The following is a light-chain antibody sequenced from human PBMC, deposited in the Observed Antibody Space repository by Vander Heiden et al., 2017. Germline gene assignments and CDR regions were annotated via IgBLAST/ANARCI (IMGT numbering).Light chain of an antibody. CDR3: QQYHSPWT. V-gene: IGKV1-5*01. Sequence: DIQLTQSPSTLSASVGDRVTVTCRASQSIHYYLAWFQQKPGKAPNLLISNASNLESGVPSRFSGSRYGTEFTLTITRLQPDDFATYFCQQYHSPWTFGQGTKLE. J-gene: IGKJ1*01. CDR2: NAS. CDR1: QSIHYY.